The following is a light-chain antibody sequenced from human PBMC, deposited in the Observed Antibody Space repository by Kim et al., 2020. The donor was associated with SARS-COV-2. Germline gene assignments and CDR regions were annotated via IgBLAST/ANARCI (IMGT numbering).Light chain of an antibody. J-gene: IGKJ4*02. CDR2: DAS. CDR1: QTVSAY. V-gene: IGKV3-15*01. CDR3: QHYARWPLT. Sequence: VSPGDSATLSGRASQTVSAYLAWYQQKPGQAPRLLIYDASPRATGVPARFSGSGSGTEFTLSISSLQSEDFAVYYCQHYARWPLTFGGGTKVDIK.